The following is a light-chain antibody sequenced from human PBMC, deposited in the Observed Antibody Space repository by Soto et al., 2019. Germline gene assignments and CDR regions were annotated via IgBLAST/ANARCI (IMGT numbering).Light chain of an antibody. J-gene: IGKJ4*01. CDR2: GAS. CDR1: QSVSSSY. Sequence: EIVLTQSPGTLSLSPGERATLSCRASQSVSSSYLAWYQQKPGQAPRLLIYGASSRATGIPDRFSGSGSGTDFTLTISRLEPEDFAVYYCQQYDSSPFVGGGTKVDIK. CDR3: QQYDSSPF. V-gene: IGKV3-20*01.